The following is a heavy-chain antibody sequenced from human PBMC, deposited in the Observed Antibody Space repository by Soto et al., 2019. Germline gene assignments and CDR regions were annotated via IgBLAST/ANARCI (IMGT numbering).Heavy chain of an antibody. Sequence: QVPLVQSGGEVQKPGASVKVSCKTSGYTFVTYYISWLRQAPGQGIEWIGWISPHNGKTNYIQSLQGRVTMTADTSAGTAYMELRSLQSNDTAVYFCARDSSNFFDYWGQGTLVTVSS. CDR3: ARDSSNFFDY. J-gene: IGHJ4*02. D-gene: IGHD4-4*01. V-gene: IGHV1-18*01. CDR1: GYTFVTYY. CDR2: ISPHNGKT.